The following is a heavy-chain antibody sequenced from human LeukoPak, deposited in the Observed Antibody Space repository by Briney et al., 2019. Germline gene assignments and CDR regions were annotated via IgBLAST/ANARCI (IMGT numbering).Heavy chain of an antibody. CDR1: GYSISSGYY. J-gene: IGHJ4*02. V-gene: IGHV4-38-2*02. CDR2: IYHSGST. CDR3: ARAEPAIVVVPAAIDY. D-gene: IGHD2-2*01. Sequence: SETLSLTCTVSGYSISSGYYWGWIRQPPGKGLEWIGSIYHSGSTYYNPSLKSRVTISVDTSKNQFSLKLSSVTAADTAVYYCARAEPAIVVVPAAIDYWGQGTLVTVSS.